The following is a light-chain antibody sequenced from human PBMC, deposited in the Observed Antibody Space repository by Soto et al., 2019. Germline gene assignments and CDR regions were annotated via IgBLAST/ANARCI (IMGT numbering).Light chain of an antibody. Sequence: DIQMTQSPSTLSASVGDRVTITCRASQSISTWLAWYQQKPGKAPKLLIYKASNLEDGVPSRFSGSGSGTAFTITISSLQPDDFATYYCQQYNTYPLTVGGGTTVEIK. CDR2: KAS. CDR1: QSISTW. CDR3: QQYNTYPLT. J-gene: IGKJ4*01. V-gene: IGKV1-5*03.